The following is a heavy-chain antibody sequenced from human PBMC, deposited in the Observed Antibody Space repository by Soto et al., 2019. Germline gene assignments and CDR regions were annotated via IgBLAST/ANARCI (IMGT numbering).Heavy chain of an antibody. CDR1: GYTFANHW. D-gene: IGHD2-21*01. J-gene: IGHJ3*02. CDR3: ARSFDSAILDAFDI. Sequence: GESLKISCEGSGYTFANHWIGWVRQMPGKGLEWMGIIYPGDSDTTYSPSFQGQVTISADKSIGTAYLQWSSLRSSDTAMYYCARSFDSAILDAFDIWGQGTMVTVSS. CDR2: IYPGDSDT. V-gene: IGHV5-51*01.